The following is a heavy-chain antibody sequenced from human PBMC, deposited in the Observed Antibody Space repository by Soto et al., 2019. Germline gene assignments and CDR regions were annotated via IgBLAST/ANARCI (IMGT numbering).Heavy chain of an antibody. J-gene: IGHJ4*02. D-gene: IGHD1-26*01. V-gene: IGHV1-18*01. CDR3: ARVDASFPPPDS. CDR1: GYTFTSYG. CDR2: INAHNGNT. Sequence: QVQLVQSGAEVKKPGASVKVSCEASGYTFTSYGISWVRQAPGQGLEWMGWINAHNGNTYYEQNLQGRVTMTTDTSTSTAYMELRSLRSDDTAVYYYARVDASFPPPDSWGQGNLVTVSS.